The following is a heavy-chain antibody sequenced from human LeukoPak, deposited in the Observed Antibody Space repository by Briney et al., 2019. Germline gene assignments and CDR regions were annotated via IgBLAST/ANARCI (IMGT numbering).Heavy chain of an antibody. J-gene: IGHJ4*02. CDR2: IKQDGSDK. V-gene: IGHV3-7*04. CDR3: ARERVCRSNSCYSTFDS. D-gene: IGHD2-2*02. CDR1: GFTFCSYW. Sequence: PVVPLRFTCSATGFTFCSYWLTTINQAPGQGLNWLAIIKQDGSDKHYVDSVKGRFTISRDNAKNSLFLQMDSLRDEDTAVYYCARERVCRSNSCYSTFDSWGQGTLVTVSS.